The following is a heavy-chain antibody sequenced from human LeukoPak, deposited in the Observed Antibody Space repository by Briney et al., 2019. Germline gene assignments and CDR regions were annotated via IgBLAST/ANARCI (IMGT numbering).Heavy chain of an antibody. J-gene: IGHJ4*02. D-gene: IGHD4-17*01. CDR2: ISAYNGNT. Sequence: GASVKVSCKASGYTFTSYGISWVRQAPGQGLEWMGWISAYNGNTNYAQKLQGRVTMTTDTSTSTAYMELRSLRSDDTAVYYCARDGRNDYDDYVDRNIDYWGQGTLVTVSS. CDR1: GYTFTSYG. CDR3: ARDGRNDYDDYVDRNIDY. V-gene: IGHV1-18*01.